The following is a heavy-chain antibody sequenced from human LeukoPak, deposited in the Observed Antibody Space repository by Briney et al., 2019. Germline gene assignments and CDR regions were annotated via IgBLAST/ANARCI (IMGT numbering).Heavy chain of an antibody. D-gene: IGHD3-10*01. CDR2: IKTSGST. CDR1: GASISTYY. V-gene: IGHV4-4*07. Sequence: PSETLSLICRVSGASISTYYLSWIRQPVGKGLEWIAQIKTSGSTHYNSSLESRVTMSLDTSKKQFSLNLTSVTAEDTAVYYCAKVAMYYYGSETYFFFDDWGQGTLVTV. CDR3: AKVAMYYYGSETYFFFDD. J-gene: IGHJ4*02.